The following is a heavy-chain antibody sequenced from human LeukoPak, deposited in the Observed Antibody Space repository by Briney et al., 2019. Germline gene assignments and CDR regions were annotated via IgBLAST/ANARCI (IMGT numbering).Heavy chain of an antibody. CDR3: VRDRLTGLMSTLTPA. J-gene: IGHJ5*02. V-gene: IGHV3-11*04. CDR1: GFTFSDYY. Sequence: PGGSLRLSCAASGFTFSDYYMSWIRQAPGKGLEWVSYISSSGSTIYYADSVKGRFTISRDNDKKLLYLQMNSLRVEDTAVYYCVRDRLTGLMSTLTPAWGQGTLVTVSS. D-gene: IGHD4-11*01. CDR2: ISSSGSTI.